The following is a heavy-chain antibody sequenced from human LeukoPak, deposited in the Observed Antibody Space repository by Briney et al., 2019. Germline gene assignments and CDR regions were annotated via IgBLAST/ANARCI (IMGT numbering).Heavy chain of an antibody. CDR1: GFTFSSYG. CDR3: ARDQGDTMITPGDDAFDI. V-gene: IGHV3-30*02. Sequence: GGSLRLSCAASGFTFSSYGMHWVCQAPGKGLEWVAFIRYDGSNKYYADSVKGRFTISRDNSKNTLYLQMNSLRAEDTAVYYCARDQGDTMITPGDDAFDIWGQGTMVTVSS. D-gene: IGHD3-16*01. J-gene: IGHJ3*02. CDR2: IRYDGSNK.